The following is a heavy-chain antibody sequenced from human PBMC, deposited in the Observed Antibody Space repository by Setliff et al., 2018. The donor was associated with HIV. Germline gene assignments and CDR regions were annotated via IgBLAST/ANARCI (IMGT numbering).Heavy chain of an antibody. V-gene: IGHV3-23*01. D-gene: IGHD5-18*01. J-gene: IGHJ4*02. CDR2: ISGSGSNT. CDR1: GFTFSSYA. CDR3: AKESSGYTYHYFDS. Sequence: GESLKISCAASGFTFSSYAMSWVRQAPGKGLEWVSAISGSGSNTYYSDSVKGRFTISRDISKNTLYLQINTLSAEDTAIYYCAKESSGYTYHYFDSWGQGTLVTVSS.